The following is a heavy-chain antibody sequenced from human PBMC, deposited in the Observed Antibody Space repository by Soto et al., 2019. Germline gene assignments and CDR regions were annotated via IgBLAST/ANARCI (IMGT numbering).Heavy chain of an antibody. CDR2: IIPILGIA. V-gene: IGHV1-69*02. D-gene: IGHD6-13*01. CDR3: ATATGYSSSKNAFDI. Sequence: GASVKVSCKASGGTFSSYTISWVRQAPGQGLEWMGRIIPILGIANYAQKFQGRVTITADKSTSTAYMELSSLRSEDTAVYYCATATGYSSSKNAFDIWGQGTMVTVSS. CDR1: GGTFSSYT. J-gene: IGHJ3*02.